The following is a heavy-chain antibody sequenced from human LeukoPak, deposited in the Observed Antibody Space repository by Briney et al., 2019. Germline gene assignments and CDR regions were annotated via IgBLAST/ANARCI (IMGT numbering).Heavy chain of an antibody. CDR2: INHSGST. Sequence: SETLSLTCAVYGGSFSGYYWSWIRQPPGKGLEWIGEINHSGSTNYNPSLKSRVTISVDTSKNQFSLKLSSVTAADTAVYYCARLYYDSSRYPNWFDPWGQGTLVTVSS. CDR3: ARLYYDSSRYPNWFDP. J-gene: IGHJ5*02. V-gene: IGHV4-34*01. CDR1: GGSFSGYY. D-gene: IGHD3-22*01.